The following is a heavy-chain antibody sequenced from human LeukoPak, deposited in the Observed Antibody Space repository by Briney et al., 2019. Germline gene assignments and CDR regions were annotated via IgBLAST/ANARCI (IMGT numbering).Heavy chain of an antibody. J-gene: IGHJ3*02. Sequence: SQTLSLTCTVSGYSISSGYYWGWIRQPPGKGLEWIGTIYHTGTAYYNPSLRSRVTISVDTSKNQFSLKLSSVTAADTALYYCARAGPDAFGIWGQGTMVTVSS. CDR3: ARAGPDAFGI. CDR2: IYHTGTA. V-gene: IGHV4-38-2*02. CDR1: GYSISSGYY.